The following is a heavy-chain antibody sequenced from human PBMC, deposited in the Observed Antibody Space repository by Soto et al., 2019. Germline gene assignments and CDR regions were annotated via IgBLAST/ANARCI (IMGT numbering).Heavy chain of an antibody. J-gene: IGHJ4*02. Sequence: SETLSLTCTVAGGYISNYYWRWIRQPPGKGLEWIGYMYYSGSTNYNPSLKSRVTISLDTSKNQFSLKLSSVTAADTAVYYCARAGAATLSDYWGQGTLVTVSS. CDR1: GGYISNYY. D-gene: IGHD2-15*01. CDR2: MYYSGST. CDR3: ARAGAATLSDY. V-gene: IGHV4-59*01.